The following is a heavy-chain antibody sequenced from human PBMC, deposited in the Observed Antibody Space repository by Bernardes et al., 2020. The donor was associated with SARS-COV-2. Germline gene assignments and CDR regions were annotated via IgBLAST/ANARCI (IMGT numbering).Heavy chain of an antibody. CDR2: ISGGGGST. CDR1: GFTFSSSG. V-gene: IGHV3-23*01. Sequence: GCTLCHSCAASGFTFSSSGMSWVRQAPGAGLAWVSGISGGGGSTYYTDSVKGRFTISRDNSKNTLYLQMNSLRAEDTAIYYCAKYISPGITDTFDYWGQGTLVTVSS. CDR3: AKYISPGITDTFDY. J-gene: IGHJ4*02. D-gene: IGHD1-20*01.